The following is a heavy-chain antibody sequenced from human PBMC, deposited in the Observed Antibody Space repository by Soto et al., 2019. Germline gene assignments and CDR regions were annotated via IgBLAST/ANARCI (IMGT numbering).Heavy chain of an antibody. Sequence: QVQLVQSGAEVKKPGASVKVSCKASGYTFTSYDINWVRQATGQGLEWMGWMNPNSGNTGYAQKFQGRVTMTRNTSISTAYMELSSLRSEDTAVYYCARAAANIVAVVAATDYGMDVWGQGTTVTVSS. D-gene: IGHD2-15*01. CDR3: ARAAANIVAVVAATDYGMDV. J-gene: IGHJ6*02. CDR2: MNPNSGNT. CDR1: GYTFTSYD. V-gene: IGHV1-8*01.